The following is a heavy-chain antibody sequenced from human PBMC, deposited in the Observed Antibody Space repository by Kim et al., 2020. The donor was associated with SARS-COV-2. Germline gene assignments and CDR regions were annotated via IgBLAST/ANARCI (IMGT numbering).Heavy chain of an antibody. J-gene: IGHJ6*02. V-gene: IGHV7-4-1*02. CDR3: AKEGLLGVVYGMDV. CDR2: INTNTGNP. Sequence: ASVKVSCKASGYTFTSYAMNWVRQAPGQGLEWMGWINTNTGNPTYAQGFTGRFVFSLDTSVSTAYLQISSLKAEDTAVYYCAKEGLLGVVYGMDVWGQGTTVTVSS. D-gene: IGHD3-22*01. CDR1: GYTFTSYA.